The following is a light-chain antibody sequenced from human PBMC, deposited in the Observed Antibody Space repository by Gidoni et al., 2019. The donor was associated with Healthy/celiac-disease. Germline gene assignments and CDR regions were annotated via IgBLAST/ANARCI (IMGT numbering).Light chain of an antibody. CDR2: GAS. Sequence: EIVLTQSPGTLSLSPGERATLSCRASQSISSNYLAWYQQKPGQAPRVLIYGASNRATGLPDRFSGGGSGTDFPLTISRLEPEDFAVYYCQQYAYSLETFGQGTKVEIK. CDR3: QQYAYSLET. CDR1: QSISSNY. J-gene: IGKJ1*01. V-gene: IGKV3-20*01.